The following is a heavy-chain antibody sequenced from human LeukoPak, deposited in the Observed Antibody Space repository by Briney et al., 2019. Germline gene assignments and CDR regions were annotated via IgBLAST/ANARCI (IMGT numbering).Heavy chain of an antibody. CDR2: ISSSSITI. CDR1: GFTFSSYS. J-gene: IGHJ4*02. V-gene: IGHV3-48*04. Sequence: GGSLRLSCAASGFTFSSYSLNWVRQAPGKGLEWVSFISSSSITIYYADSVKDRFTISRDNAEKSLYLQMNSLRAEDTAVYYCARDRGGSYSAIDYWGQGTLVTVSS. D-gene: IGHD2-15*01. CDR3: ARDRGGSYSAIDY.